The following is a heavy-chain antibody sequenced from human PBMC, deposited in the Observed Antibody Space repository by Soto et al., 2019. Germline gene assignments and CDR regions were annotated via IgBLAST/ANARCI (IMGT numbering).Heavy chain of an antibody. CDR3: AKGGWFGEYHNRPFDY. V-gene: IGHV3-30*18. CDR2: ISYDGSNK. J-gene: IGHJ4*02. CDR1: GFTFSSYG. Sequence: QVQLVESGGGVVQPGRSLRLSCAASGFTFSSYGMHWVRQAPGKGLEWVAAISYDGSNKYYADSVKGRFTFSRDNSKNTLYLQMNSLRAEDTAVYYCAKGGWFGEYHNRPFDYWGQGTLVTVSS. D-gene: IGHD3-10*01.